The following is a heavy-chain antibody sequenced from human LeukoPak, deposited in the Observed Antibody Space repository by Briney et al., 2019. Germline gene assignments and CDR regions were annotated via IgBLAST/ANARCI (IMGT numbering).Heavy chain of an antibody. CDR2: MYRSGTT. CDR1: GYSISSGCH. CDR3: ARHAFSSDRSGYSPDY. J-gene: IGHJ4*02. D-gene: IGHD3-22*01. Sequence: RSENLSLTWAVSGYSISSGCHWAWIRQAPGKGVEGIGNMYRSGTTYYNPSLKSRDTISVDRSKTLFSLELTSWPAAHTTVYYSARHAFSSDRSGYSPDYWGQGTLVTVSS. V-gene: IGHV4-38-2*01.